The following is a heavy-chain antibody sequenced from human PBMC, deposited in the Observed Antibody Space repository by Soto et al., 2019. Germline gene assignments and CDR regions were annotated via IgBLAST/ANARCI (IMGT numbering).Heavy chain of an antibody. CDR3: ARGDIVVVPGSFNLYVY. Sequence: PGESLKISCKGSGYSFTSYWISWVRQMPGKGLEWMGRIDPSDSYTNYSPSFQGHVTISADKSISTAYLQWSSLKASDTAMYYCARGDIVVVPGSFNLYVYWGQGTLVTVSS. J-gene: IGHJ4*02. CDR1: GYSFTSYW. V-gene: IGHV5-10-1*01. D-gene: IGHD2-2*01. CDR2: IDPSDSYT.